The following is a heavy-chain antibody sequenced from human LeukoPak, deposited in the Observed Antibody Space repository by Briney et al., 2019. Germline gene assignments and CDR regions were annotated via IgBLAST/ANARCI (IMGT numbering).Heavy chain of an antibody. CDR2: VYTGGST. J-gene: IGHJ4*02. CDR3: ARGTLYSGWSYYFDS. D-gene: IGHD6-19*01. V-gene: IGHV4-61*02. CDR1: GASISSGNDY. Sequence: PSETLSLTCTVSGASISSGNDYWSWIRQPAGKGLEWIGRVYTGGSTNYNPSLKSRVTLSVDTSNNKFSLRLSSVTAADTALYYCARGTLYSGWSYYFDSWGQGTLVTVSS.